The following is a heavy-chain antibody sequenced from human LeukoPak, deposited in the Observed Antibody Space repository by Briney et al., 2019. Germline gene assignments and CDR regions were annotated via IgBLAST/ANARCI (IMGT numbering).Heavy chain of an antibody. V-gene: IGHV3-30*04. CDR1: GFTFRSSA. CDR3: ARVKNYDILTGYYTAYYYGMDV. J-gene: IGHJ6*04. CDR2: ISYDGSNK. D-gene: IGHD3-9*01. Sequence: GGSLRLSCVTSGFTFRSSAMHWVRQAPGKGLEWVAVISYDGSNKYYADSVKGRFTISRDNSKNTLYLQMNSLRAEDTAVYYCARVKNYDILTGYYTAYYYGMDVWSKGTTVTVSS.